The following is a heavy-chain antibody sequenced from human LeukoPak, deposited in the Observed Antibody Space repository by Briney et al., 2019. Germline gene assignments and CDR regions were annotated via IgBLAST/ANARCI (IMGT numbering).Heavy chain of an antibody. CDR3: AKDHYYDSSGYFDY. CDR1: GFTFSSYW. V-gene: IGHV3-7*03. J-gene: IGHJ4*02. Sequence: PGGSLRLSCAASGFTFSSYWMNWARQAPGKGLEWVASINHNGNVNYYVDSVKGRFTISRDNAKNSLYLQMNSLRAEDTALYYCAKDHYYDSSGYFDYWGQGTLVTVSS. D-gene: IGHD3-22*01. CDR2: INHNGNVN.